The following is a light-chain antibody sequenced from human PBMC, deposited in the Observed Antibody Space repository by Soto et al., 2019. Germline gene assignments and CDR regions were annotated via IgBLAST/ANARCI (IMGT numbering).Light chain of an antibody. CDR2: GAS. CDR3: QQYYSWPRT. J-gene: IGKJ1*01. CDR1: QSVSNN. V-gene: IGKV3-15*01. Sequence: EIVMTQSPATLSVSPGERATLSCRASQSVSNNLAWYQQKPGQAPRLLIYGASTRATGFPARFSGSGSGTEFTLTISSLQSEDFAVYYCQQYYSWPRTFGQGTKVEIK.